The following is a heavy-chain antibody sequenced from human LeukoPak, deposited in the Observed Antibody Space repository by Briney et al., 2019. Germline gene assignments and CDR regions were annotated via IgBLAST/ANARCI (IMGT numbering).Heavy chain of an antibody. Sequence: SETLSLTCAVYGGSFSGYYWSWIRQPPGKGLEWIGEINHSGSTNYNPSLKSRVTISVDTSKNQFSLKLSSVTAADTAVYYCAVAGEDYWGQGTPVTVSS. D-gene: IGHD6-19*01. V-gene: IGHV4-34*01. CDR1: GGSFSGYY. J-gene: IGHJ4*02. CDR3: AVAGEDY. CDR2: INHSGST.